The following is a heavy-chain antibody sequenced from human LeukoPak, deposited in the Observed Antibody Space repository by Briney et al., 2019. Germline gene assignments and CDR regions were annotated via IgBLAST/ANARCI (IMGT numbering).Heavy chain of an antibody. V-gene: IGHV2-5*02. CDR2: IYWDDDK. Sequence: SGPTLVNPTQTLTLTCTFSGFSLSTSGVGVGWIRQPPGKALEWLALIYWDDDKRYSPSLKSRLTITKDTSENQVVLTMTNMDPVDTATYYCAHSAYYYGSGSLNWFDPWGQGTLVTVSS. CDR3: AHSAYYYGSGSLNWFDP. J-gene: IGHJ5*02. CDR1: GFSLSTSGVG. D-gene: IGHD3-10*01.